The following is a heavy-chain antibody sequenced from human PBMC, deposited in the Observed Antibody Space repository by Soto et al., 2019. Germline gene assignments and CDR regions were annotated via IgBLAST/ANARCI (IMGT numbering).Heavy chain of an antibody. D-gene: IGHD6-13*01. Sequence: SETLSLTCTVSGGCMIAYYWNWMRQPQGKGLQWIGYTYYSGSTTYNPSLKRRVTISVDSSKNQFSLKLDSVTPADTAVYYLASVRATAGKRYFDYFRPGTRGTVAS. V-gene: IGHV4-59*01. CDR2: TYYSGST. J-gene: IGHJ4*02. CDR1: GGCMIAYY. CDR3: ASVRATAGKRYFDY.